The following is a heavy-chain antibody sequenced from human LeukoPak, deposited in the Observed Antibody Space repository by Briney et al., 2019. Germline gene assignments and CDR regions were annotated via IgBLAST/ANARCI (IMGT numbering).Heavy chain of an antibody. Sequence: PSETLSLTCTVSGGSISSYYWSWIRQPAGKGLEWIGRIYTSGSTNYNPSLKSRVTMSVDTSKNQFSLKLSSVTAADTAVYYCARDATDYDFWNPSYYFDYWGQGTLVTVSS. J-gene: IGHJ4*02. D-gene: IGHD3-3*01. CDR2: IYTSGST. V-gene: IGHV4-4*07. CDR1: GGSISSYY. CDR3: ARDATDYDFWNPSYYFDY.